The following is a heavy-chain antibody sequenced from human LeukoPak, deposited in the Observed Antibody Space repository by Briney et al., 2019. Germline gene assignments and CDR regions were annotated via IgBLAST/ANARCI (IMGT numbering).Heavy chain of an antibody. V-gene: IGHV3-23*01. J-gene: IGHJ5*02. Sequence: GGTLRLSCAASGFTFSNYGMSWVRQAPGKGLEWVSTISGSGGSTYYADSVKGRFTISRDNAKNTLYLQMNSLRAEDTAVYYCAVPGYSSAWGQGTLVTVSS. CDR3: AVPGYSSA. D-gene: IGHD6-19*01. CDR1: GFTFSNYG. CDR2: ISGSGGST.